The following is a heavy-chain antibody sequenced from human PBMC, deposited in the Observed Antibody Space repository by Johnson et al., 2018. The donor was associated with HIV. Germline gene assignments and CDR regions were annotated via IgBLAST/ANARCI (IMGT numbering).Heavy chain of an antibody. CDR1: GFTFDDYG. CDR2: INSEGSST. D-gene: IGHD2-21*01. J-gene: IGHJ3*02. V-gene: IGHV3-20*04. CDR3: ARASVVVPFYAFDI. Sequence: VQLVESGGGVVRPGGSLRLSCAASGFTFDDYGMNWVRQAPGKGLEWVSGINSEGSSTTYADSVKGRFTISRDNAKNTLYLQINSLRAEDTAVYYCARASVVVPFYAFDIWGQGTMVTVSS.